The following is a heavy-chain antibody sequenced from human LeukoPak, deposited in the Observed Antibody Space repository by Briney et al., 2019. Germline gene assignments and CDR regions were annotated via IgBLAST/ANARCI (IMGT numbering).Heavy chain of an antibody. CDR2: IYHSGST. V-gene: IGHV4-38-2*02. CDR3: ARVLWFRSNQYYFDY. J-gene: IGHJ4*02. D-gene: IGHD3-10*01. Sequence: SETLSLTCTVSGYSISSGYYWGWIRQPPGKGLEWIGSIYHSGSTNYNPSLKSRVTISVDTSKNQFSLKLSSVTAADTAVYYCARVLWFRSNQYYFDYWGQGTLVTVSS. CDR1: GYSISSGYY.